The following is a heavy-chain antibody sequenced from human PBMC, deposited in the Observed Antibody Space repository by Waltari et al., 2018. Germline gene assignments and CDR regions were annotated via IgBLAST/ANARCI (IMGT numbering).Heavy chain of an antibody. D-gene: IGHD6-13*01. CDR1: GYTFTGYD. CDR2: INPTSGGT. CDR3: ARDRGGQLVRFDY. J-gene: IGHJ4*02. V-gene: IGHV1-2*06. Sequence: QVQLVQSGAEVKKPGASVKVSCKASGYTFTGYDLHWVRQAPGQGLEWMGRINPTSGGTNYAQKFQGRVTMTRDTSISTAYMELSRLRSDDTAVYYCARDRGGQLVRFDYWGQGTLVTVSS.